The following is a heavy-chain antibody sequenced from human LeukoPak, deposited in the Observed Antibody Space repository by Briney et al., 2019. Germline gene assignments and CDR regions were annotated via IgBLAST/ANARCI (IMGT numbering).Heavy chain of an antibody. D-gene: IGHD2-21*01. CDR3: ARMILWEFYFDY. J-gene: IGHJ4*02. Sequence: SETLSLTCTVSGGSISSGSYYWSWIRQPAGKGLEWIGRIYTSGSTNYNPSLKSRVTISVDTSKNQFSLKLSSVTAADTAVYYCARMILWEFYFDYWGQGTLVTVSS. CDR1: GGSISSGSYY. V-gene: IGHV4-61*02. CDR2: IYTSGST.